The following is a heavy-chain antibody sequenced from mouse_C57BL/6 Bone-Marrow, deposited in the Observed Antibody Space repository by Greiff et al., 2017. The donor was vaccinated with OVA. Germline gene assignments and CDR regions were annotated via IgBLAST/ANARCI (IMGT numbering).Heavy chain of an antibody. D-gene: IGHD2-5*01. J-gene: IGHJ3*01. Sequence: QVQLQQSGAELARPGASVKLSCKASGYTFTSYGISWVKQRTGQGLEWIGEIYPRSGNTYYIEKFKGKATLTADKSSSTAYMELRSLTSEDSAVYFCARPYSNYVPWFAYWGQGTLVTVSA. V-gene: IGHV1-81*01. CDR2: IYPRSGNT. CDR3: ARPYSNYVPWFAY. CDR1: GYTFTSYG.